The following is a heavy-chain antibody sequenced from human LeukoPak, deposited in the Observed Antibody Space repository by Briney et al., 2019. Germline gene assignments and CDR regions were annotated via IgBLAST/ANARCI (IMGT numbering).Heavy chain of an antibody. J-gene: IGHJ5*02. CDR3: AREFNGWTPTKNWFDP. CDR1: GVSINSYY. Sequence: PSETLSLTCSVSGVSINSYYWSWLRKPAGKGLEWLGRIYSGGSSMDNPSLKSRITMSVDMSNNQVSLRLTSVTAADTAIYYCAREFNGWTPTKNWFDPWGQGTLVTVSS. V-gene: IGHV4-4*07. CDR2: IYSGGSS. D-gene: IGHD2-15*01.